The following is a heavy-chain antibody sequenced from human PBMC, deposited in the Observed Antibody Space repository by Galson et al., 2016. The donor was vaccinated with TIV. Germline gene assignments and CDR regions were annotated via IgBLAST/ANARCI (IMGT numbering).Heavy chain of an antibody. Sequence: EPLSLTCTVSNGSINGYYWGWIRQPPGKGLEWIGYMSYNGNANYNPSLKSRVTISIDTSKNQFSLKMSSVTAADTAVCYCARGLWDSRFDYWGQGTLVTVSS. D-gene: IGHD3-16*01. CDR1: NGSINGYY. V-gene: IGHV4-59*01. CDR2: MSYNGNA. CDR3: ARGLWDSRFDY. J-gene: IGHJ4*02.